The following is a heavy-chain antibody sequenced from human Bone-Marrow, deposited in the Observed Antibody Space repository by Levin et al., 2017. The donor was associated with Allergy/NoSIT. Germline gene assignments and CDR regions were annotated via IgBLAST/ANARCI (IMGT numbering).Heavy chain of an antibody. CDR3: ARLAYCGPDCYRSDY. CDR1: GYSFISYY. D-gene: IGHD2-21*02. J-gene: IGHJ4*02. V-gene: IGHV5-10-1*01. CDR2: IDPRNSQT. Sequence: GESLKISCQGSGYSFISYYITWVRHMPGKGLEWMGKIDPRNSQTNYSPAFQGHVTISADKSNATAYLQWSGLKASDSAIYFCARLAYCGPDCYRSDYWGQGTLVTVTS.